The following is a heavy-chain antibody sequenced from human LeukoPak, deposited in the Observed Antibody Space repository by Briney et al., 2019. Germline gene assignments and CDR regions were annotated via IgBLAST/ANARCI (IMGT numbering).Heavy chain of an antibody. V-gene: IGHV3-53*01. Sequence: GGSLRLSCAASGFTFSSHWMHWVRQAPGKGLEWVSVTYGGSNTNYAESVKGRFTISRDNSKNTLYLQMNSLRAEDTAVYYCATAPGPLVYYGVDVWGQGTTVTVSS. J-gene: IGHJ6*02. CDR2: TYGGSNT. D-gene: IGHD3-16*01. CDR3: ATAPGPLVYYGVDV. CDR1: GFTFSSHW.